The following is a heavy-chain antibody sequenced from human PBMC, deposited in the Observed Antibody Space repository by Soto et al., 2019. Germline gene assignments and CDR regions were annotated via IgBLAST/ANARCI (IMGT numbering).Heavy chain of an antibody. D-gene: IGHD5-12*01. CDR3: AREGAGSGEVSTPSGYMDV. CDR2: IKQDGSEK. V-gene: IGHV3-7*01. CDR1: GFTFSTYW. J-gene: IGHJ6*03. Sequence: EVQLVESGGGLVQPGGSLRLSCAASGFTFSTYWMSWVRQAPGKGLEWVANIKQDGSEKYNVDSVRGGFTMSRDNAKTSVYLQMNSLRAEDTAVYYCAREGAGSGEVSTPSGYMDVWGKGTTVTVSS.